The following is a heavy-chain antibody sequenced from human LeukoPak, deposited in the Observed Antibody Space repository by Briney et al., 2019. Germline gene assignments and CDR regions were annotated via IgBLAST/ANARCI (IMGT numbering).Heavy chain of an antibody. J-gene: IGHJ4*02. D-gene: IGHD3-10*01. V-gene: IGHV3-30*18. CDR1: GFTFSSYW. CDR2: ISYDGSNK. CDR3: AKGVPRTYYYGSGSYYKDYFDY. Sequence: GESLRLSCAASGFTFSSYWMHWVRQAPGKGLEWVAVISYDGSNKYYADSVKGRFTISRDNSKNTLYLQMNSLRAEDTAVYYCAKGVPRTYYYGSGSYYKDYFDYWGQGTLVTVSS.